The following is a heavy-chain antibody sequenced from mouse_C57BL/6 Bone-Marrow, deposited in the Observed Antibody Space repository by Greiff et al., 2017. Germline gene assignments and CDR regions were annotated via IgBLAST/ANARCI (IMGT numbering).Heavy chain of an antibody. CDR2: IDPSDSYT. V-gene: IGHV1-50*01. CDR1: GYTFTSYW. J-gene: IGHJ2*01. CDR3: ARSDYGYDGDY. D-gene: IGHD2-2*01. Sequence: VQLQQSGAELVKPGASVKLSCKASGYTFTSYWMQWVKQRPGQGLEWIGEIDPSDSYTNYNQKFKGKATLTVDTSSSTAYMQLSSLTSEDSAVYYCARSDYGYDGDYWGQGTTLTVSS.